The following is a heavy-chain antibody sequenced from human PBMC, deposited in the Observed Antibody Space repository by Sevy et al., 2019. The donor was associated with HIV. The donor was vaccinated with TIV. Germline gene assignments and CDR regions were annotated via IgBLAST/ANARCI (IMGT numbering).Heavy chain of an antibody. D-gene: IGHD3-22*01. CDR2: IRQDGSEK. V-gene: IGHV3-7*01. CDR3: ARPYRTDPFYYSGSSGYYYPTYFDY. Sequence: GGSLRLSCAASGFPFINYAMSWVRQAPGKGLEWVANIRQDGSEKYFVDSVKGRFAISRDNAKNSLYLQMKSLRAEDTAVYYCARPYRTDPFYYSGSSGYYYPTYFDYWGQGTLVTVSS. J-gene: IGHJ4*02. CDR1: GFPFINYA.